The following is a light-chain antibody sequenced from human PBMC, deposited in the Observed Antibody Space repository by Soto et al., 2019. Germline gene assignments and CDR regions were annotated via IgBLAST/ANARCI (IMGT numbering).Light chain of an antibody. CDR1: SGHSSFA. CDR2: LNSDGSH. Sequence: LGASVKLTCILSSGHSSFAIAWHQQQPEKGPRYLMKLNSDGSHSKGDGIPDRFSGSSSGAERYLTISSLQSEDEADYYCQTWGTGIHVFGTGTKVTVL. J-gene: IGLJ1*01. CDR3: QTWGTGIHV. V-gene: IGLV4-69*01.